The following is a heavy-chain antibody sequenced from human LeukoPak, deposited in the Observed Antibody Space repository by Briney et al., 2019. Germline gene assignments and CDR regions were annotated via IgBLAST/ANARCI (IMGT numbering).Heavy chain of an antibody. CDR3: ARHRYDYYYMDV. J-gene: IGHJ6*03. CDR1: GYSFTSYY. CDR2: IYPGESDT. V-gene: IGHV5-51*01. Sequence: TGESLKISCKASGYSFTSYYIGWVRQMPGKGLEWMGIIYPGESDTRYSPSLQGEVTISADKSRSTSYLKWSSRKASHTAMYYCARHRYDYYYMDVWGKGTTVTVSS.